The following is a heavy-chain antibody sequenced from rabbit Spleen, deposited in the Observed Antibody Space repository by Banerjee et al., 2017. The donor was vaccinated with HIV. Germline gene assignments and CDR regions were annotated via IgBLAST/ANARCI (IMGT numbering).Heavy chain of an antibody. Sequence: ELVESGGGLVQPGESLKLSCKVSGIDFSSYGISWVRQAPGKGPEWIAYIYLGFGLKNYANSVKGRFTISSDNAQNTVFLQMTSLTDADMATYFCARDGAGGSYFALWGQGTLVTVS. V-gene: IGHV1S47*01. CDR2: IYLGFGLK. CDR1: GIDFSSYG. CDR3: ARDGAGGSYFAL. J-gene: IGHJ4*01. D-gene: IGHD8-1*01.